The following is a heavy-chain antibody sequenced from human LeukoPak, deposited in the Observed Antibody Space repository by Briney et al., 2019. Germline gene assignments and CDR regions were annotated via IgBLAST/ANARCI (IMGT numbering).Heavy chain of an antibody. J-gene: IGHJ4*02. CDR3: ARALSDDFWSGYQDH. V-gene: IGHV1-18*01. CDR1: VYRFTTYG. D-gene: IGHD3-3*01. CDR2: ISAYNGNT. Sequence: ASLKVSSTPSVYRFTTYGFSWVRQAPGQGLEWMGWISAYNGNTNYAQKFQGRVTMTTDTSTSTVYMEVRSLRSDDTAVYYCARALSDDFWSGYQDHWGQGTLVTVSS.